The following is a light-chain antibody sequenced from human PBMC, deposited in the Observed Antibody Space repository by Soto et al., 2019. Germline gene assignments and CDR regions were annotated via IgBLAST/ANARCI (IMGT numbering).Light chain of an antibody. CDR3: QQYNNWPPYT. CDR2: GPS. J-gene: IGKJ2*01. Sequence: EIVMTQSPAPLSVSPGESATLSCRASQNIHNNLAWYQQRPGQAPRLLIYGPSIRATGIPARFSGSGSGTEFTLTISSLQSEDSAVYYCQQYNNWPPYTFGQGTRLEIQ. CDR1: QNIHNN. V-gene: IGKV3-15*01.